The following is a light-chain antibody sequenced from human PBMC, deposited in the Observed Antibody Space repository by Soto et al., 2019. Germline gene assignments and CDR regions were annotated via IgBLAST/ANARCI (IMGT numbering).Light chain of an antibody. V-gene: IGKV1-5*01. CDR1: QSISSW. CDR2: DAS. CDR3: QQYNSYPLT. Sequence: DIQLTQAPSTLSASLIDRIIITCRASQSISSWLAWYQQKPGKAPKLLIYDASSLESGVPSRFSGSGSGTEFTLTISSLQPDDFATYYCQQYNSYPLTFGGGTNVDIK. J-gene: IGKJ4*01.